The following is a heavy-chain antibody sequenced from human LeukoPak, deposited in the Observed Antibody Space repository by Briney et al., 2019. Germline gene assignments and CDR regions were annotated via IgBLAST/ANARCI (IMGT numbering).Heavy chain of an antibody. CDR3: TTEGPPYYGMDV. V-gene: IGHV3-15*01. J-gene: IGHJ6*02. Sequence: PGGSLRPSCAASGFTFSNAWMSWVRQAPGKGLEWVGRIKSKTDGGTTDYAAPVKGRFTISRDDSKNTLYLQMNSLKTEDTAVYYCTTEGPPYYGMDVWGQGTTVTVSS. CDR2: IKSKTDGGTT. CDR1: GFTFSNAW.